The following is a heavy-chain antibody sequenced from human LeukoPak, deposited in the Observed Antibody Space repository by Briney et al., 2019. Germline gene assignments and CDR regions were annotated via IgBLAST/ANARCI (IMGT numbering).Heavy chain of an antibody. V-gene: IGHV3-23*01. CDR2: ISGSGGST. J-gene: IGHJ5*02. D-gene: IGHD1-14*01. Sequence: ETLSLTCAVYGGSFSGYYWSWVRQAPGKGLEWVSDISGSGGSTYYADSVKGRFTISRDKSKSTLYLQMNSLRAEDTAVYYCAKKYNTGLDPWGQGTLVTVSS. CDR3: AKKYNTGLDP. CDR1: GGSFSGYY.